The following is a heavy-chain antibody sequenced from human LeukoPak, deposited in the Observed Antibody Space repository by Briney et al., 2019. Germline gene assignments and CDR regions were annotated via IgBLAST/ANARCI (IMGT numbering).Heavy chain of an antibody. CDR1: GFPFSSYW. J-gene: IGHJ4*02. Sequence: PGGSLRLSCAASGFPFSSYWMSWVRQAAGKGLEWVANIKQDGSDKYYVDSVKGRFTISRDNAKKSLYLQVNSLRADDTAVYYCARLTGTTGFDYWGQGTLVTVSS. D-gene: IGHD1-1*01. CDR3: ARLTGTTGFDY. V-gene: IGHV3-7*01. CDR2: IKQDGSDK.